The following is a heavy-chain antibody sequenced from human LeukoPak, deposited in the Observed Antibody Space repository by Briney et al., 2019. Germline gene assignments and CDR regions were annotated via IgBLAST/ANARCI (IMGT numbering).Heavy chain of an antibody. D-gene: IGHD6-13*01. J-gene: IGHJ4*02. V-gene: IGHV3-30*04. CDR2: ISYDGSNK. CDR3: AGGLYSSWYTLAPNY. CDR1: GFILSDYN. Sequence: GGSLRLSCAASGFILSDYNMHWVRQAPGKGLEWVAVISYDGSNKYYADSVKGRFTISRDNSKNTLYLQMNSLRAEDTAVYYCAGGLYSSWYTLAPNYWGQGTLVTVSS.